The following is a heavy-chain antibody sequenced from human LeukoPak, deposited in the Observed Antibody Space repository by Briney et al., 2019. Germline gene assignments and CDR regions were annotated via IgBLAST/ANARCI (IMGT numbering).Heavy chain of an antibody. V-gene: IGHV3-23*01. D-gene: IGHD3-9*01. CDR2: ISGSGGST. CDR1: GFTFSSYA. CDR3: AKSEETLRYFDWRPFDY. Sequence: PGGSLRLSCAASGFTFSSYAMSWVRQAPGKGLEWVSAISGSGGSTYYADSVKGRFTISRDNSKNTLYLQMNSLRAEDTAVYYCAKSEETLRYFDWRPFDYWGQGTLVTVSS. J-gene: IGHJ4*02.